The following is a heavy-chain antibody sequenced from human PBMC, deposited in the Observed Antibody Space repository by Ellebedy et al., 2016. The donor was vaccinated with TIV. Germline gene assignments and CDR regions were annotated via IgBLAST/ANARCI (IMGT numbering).Heavy chain of an antibody. D-gene: IGHD4-23*01. J-gene: IGHJ3*02. V-gene: IGHV3-74*01. CDR1: GFTFSYYW. Sequence: GESLKISCAASGFTFSYYWMHWVRQTPGKGLVWVSRINSDGSITSYADSMKGRFTISSDNAKNTLYLQVNSLRAEETAVYYCARDPVGVGPAFDIWGQGTMVTVSS. CDR3: ARDPVGVGPAFDI. CDR2: INSDGSIT.